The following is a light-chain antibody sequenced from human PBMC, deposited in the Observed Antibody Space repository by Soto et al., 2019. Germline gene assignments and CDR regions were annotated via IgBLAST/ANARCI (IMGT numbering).Light chain of an antibody. CDR2: DVS. Sequence: DIQMTQSPSTLSASVGDRVTITCRASQSTSSWLAWYQQKPGKAPKVLIYDVSSLESGVPSRFSSSESGTEFTLTINSLQPDDFATYYCQQYNNYLYTFGQGTKVDIK. J-gene: IGKJ2*01. CDR1: QSTSSW. CDR3: QQYNNYLYT. V-gene: IGKV1-5*01.